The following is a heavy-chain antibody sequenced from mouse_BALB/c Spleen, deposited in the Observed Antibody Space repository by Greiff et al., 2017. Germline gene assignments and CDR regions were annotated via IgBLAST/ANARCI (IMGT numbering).Heavy chain of an antibody. CDR2: ISSGGGST. CDR1: GFAFSSYD. J-gene: IGHJ4*01. CDR3: ARHRGYPYAMDY. D-gene: IGHD2-2*01. Sequence: EVQVVESGGGLVKPGGSLKLSCAASGFAFSSYDMSWVRQTPEKRLEWVAYISSGGGSTYYPDTVKGRFTISRDNAKNTLYLQMSSLKSEDTAMYYCARHRGYPYAMDYWGQGTSVTVSS. V-gene: IGHV5-12-1*01.